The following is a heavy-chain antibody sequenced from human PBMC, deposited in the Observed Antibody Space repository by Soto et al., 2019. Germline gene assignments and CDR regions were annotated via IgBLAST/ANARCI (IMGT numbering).Heavy chain of an antibody. J-gene: IGHJ4*02. CDR1: GFMLRSYV. V-gene: IGHV3-23*01. Sequence: PGGSLRLSCAASGFMLRSYVMSWVRQAPGKGLEWVSSISGSGASTYYADSVKGRFTISRDDSKNTMSLQMNSLRADDTAVYYCAKRWSSSWYYFDYWGQGTLVTVSS. D-gene: IGHD6-13*01. CDR3: AKRWSSSWYYFDY. CDR2: ISGSGAST.